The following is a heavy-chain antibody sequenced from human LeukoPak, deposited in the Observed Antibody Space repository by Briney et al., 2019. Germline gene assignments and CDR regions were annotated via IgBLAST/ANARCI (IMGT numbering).Heavy chain of an antibody. Sequence: GGSLRLSCAASGFTFSSYWMHWVRQAPGKGLVWVSRINSDGSSTSYADSVKGRFTISRDNANNTLYLQMNSRRAEDTAVYYCARPRGYCRRTSGYNDDAFDIWGQGTMVTVSS. V-gene: IGHV3-74*01. D-gene: IGHD2-2*02. J-gene: IGHJ3*02. CDR2: INSDGSST. CDR3: ARPRGYCRRTSGYNDDAFDI. CDR1: GFTFSSYW.